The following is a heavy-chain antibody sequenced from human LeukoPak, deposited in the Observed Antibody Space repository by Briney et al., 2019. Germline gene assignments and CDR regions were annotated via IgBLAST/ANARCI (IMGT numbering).Heavy chain of an antibody. V-gene: IGHV1-2*04. D-gene: IGHD6-13*01. CDR2: MNPNSGNT. CDR3: ARSIAAAGRFFDY. CDR1: GYTFTSYD. Sequence: ASVKVSCKASGYTFTSYDINWVRQATGQGLEWMGWMNPNSGNTNYAQKFQGWVTMTRDTSISTAYMELSRLRSDDTAVYYCARSIAAAGRFFDYWGQGTLVTVSS. J-gene: IGHJ4*02.